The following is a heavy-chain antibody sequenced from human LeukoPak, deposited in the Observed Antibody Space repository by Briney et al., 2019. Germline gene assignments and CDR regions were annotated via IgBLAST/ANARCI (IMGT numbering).Heavy chain of an antibody. CDR1: GFTFDDYA. V-gene: IGHV3-43*02. CDR2: ISGDGGST. J-gene: IGHJ6*02. CDR3: AKAGSSGRSASQNYYYYGMDV. Sequence: PGGSLRLSCAASGFTFDDYAMHWLRQAPGKGLEWVSLISGDGGSTYYADSVKGRFTIYRDNSKNSLYLQMNSLRTEDTALYYCAKAGSSGRSASQNYYYYGMDVWGQGTTVTVSS. D-gene: IGHD6-19*01.